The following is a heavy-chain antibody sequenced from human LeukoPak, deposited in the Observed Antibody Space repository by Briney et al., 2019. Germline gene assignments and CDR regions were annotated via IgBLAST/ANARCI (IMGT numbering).Heavy chain of an antibody. CDR2: ISPSADIT. D-gene: IGHD3-10*01. CDR1: GFTFSNHG. J-gene: IGHJ4*02. V-gene: IGHV3-23*01. Sequence: QPGGSLRLSCAASGFTFSNHGMNWVRQAPGKGLEWVSGISPSADITYYADSVKGRFTISRDNSKNTLYLEVISLTAEDTAVYYCAKDDAWLRFGEWSQGTLVTVSS. CDR3: AKDDAWLRFGE.